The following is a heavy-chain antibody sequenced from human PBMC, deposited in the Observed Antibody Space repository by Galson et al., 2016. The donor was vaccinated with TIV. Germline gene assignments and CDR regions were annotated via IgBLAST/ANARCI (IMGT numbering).Heavy chain of an antibody. CDR2: ISATGGST. CDR1: GFTFRDYA. D-gene: IGHD3-3*01. CDR3: AKTIDVSGVLINYFYYGMDV. V-gene: IGHV3-23*01. J-gene: IGHJ6*02. Sequence: SLRLSCEASGFTFRDYAMHWVRQAPGKGLEWVASISATGGSTFYTGSVKGRFTVSRDNSNDHLSLQMSRLRAEDTAVYYCAKTIDVSGVLINYFYYGMDVWGHGTTVTVSS.